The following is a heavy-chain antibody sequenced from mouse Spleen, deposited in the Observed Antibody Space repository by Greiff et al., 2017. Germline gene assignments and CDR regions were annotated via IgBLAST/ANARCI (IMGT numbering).Heavy chain of an antibody. J-gene: IGHJ4*01. D-gene: IGHD2-4*01. CDR2: INPNYGTT. CDR1: GYSFTDYN. V-gene: IGHV1-39*01. CDR3: ARCYDYDLYAMDY. Sequence: EVKLVESGPELVKPGASVKISCKASGYSFTDYNMNWVKQSNGKSLEWIGVINPNYGTTSYNQKFKGKATLTVDQSSSTAYMQLNSLTSEDSAVYYCARCYDYDLYAMDYWGQGTSVTVSS.